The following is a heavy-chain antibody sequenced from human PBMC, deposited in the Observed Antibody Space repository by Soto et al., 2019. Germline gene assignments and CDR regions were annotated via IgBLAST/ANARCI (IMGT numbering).Heavy chain of an antibody. D-gene: IGHD3-9*01. V-gene: IGHV3-11*04. CDR2: ISSGVSNI. Sequence: PGGSLRLSCAASGFTFSDYYMSWIRQAPGKGLERVSYISSGVSNIYYADSVMGRFTISRDNSKNTLYLQMNSLRVEDTAVYYCARNTLHYDILTGYRNYYYYGMDVWGQGTTVTVSS. CDR1: GFTFSDYY. J-gene: IGHJ6*02. CDR3: ARNTLHYDILTGYRNYYYYGMDV.